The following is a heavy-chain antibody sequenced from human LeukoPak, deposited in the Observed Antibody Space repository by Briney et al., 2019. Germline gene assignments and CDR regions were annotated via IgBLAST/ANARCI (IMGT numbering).Heavy chain of an antibody. CDR1: GFTFSSYG. Sequence: PGGSLRLSCAASGFTFSSYGMHWVRQAPGKGLEWVAVISYDGSNKYYADPVKGRFTISRENSKNTLYLQMNSLRVEDTAVYYCAKDVRALNNYGSGSSGFYWGQGTLVTVSS. D-gene: IGHD3-10*01. CDR3: AKDVRALNNYGSGSSGFY. CDR2: ISYDGSNK. J-gene: IGHJ4*02. V-gene: IGHV3-30*18.